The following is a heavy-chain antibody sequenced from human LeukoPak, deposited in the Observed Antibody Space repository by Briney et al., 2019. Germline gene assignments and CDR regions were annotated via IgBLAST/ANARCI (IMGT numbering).Heavy chain of an antibody. CDR3: ARGRNYGSSVYYFDF. J-gene: IGHJ4*02. Sequence: PGGSLRLSCAASGFTFSSYAMSWVRQVPGKGLEWVSIIYSGRSTYYAGSVKGRFTISRDISKNTVYLQMNSLRAEDTAVYYCARGRNYGSSVYYFDFWGQGTLVTVSS. CDR2: IYSGRST. CDR1: GFTFSSYA. V-gene: IGHV3-66*02. D-gene: IGHD6-13*01.